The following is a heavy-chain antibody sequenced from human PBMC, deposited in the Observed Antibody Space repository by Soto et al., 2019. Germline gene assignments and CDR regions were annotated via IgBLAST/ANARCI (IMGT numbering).Heavy chain of an antibody. CDR1: GFTFSNAW. CDR2: IKSKTDGGTT. J-gene: IGHJ6*03. D-gene: IGHD6-6*01. V-gene: IGHV3-15*01. CDR3: TTVVRLQEFNYYYMDV. Sequence: GGSLRLSCAASGFTFSNAWMSWVRQAPGKGLEWVGRIKSKTDGGTTDYAAPVKGRFTISRDDSKNTLYLQMNSLKTEGTAEYYGTTVVRLQEFNYYYMDVWGKGTTVTVSS.